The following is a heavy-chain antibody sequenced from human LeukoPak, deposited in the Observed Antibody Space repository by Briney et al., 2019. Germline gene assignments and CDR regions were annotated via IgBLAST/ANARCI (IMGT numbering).Heavy chain of an antibody. V-gene: IGHV3-53*01. D-gene: IGHD3-10*01. J-gene: IGHJ4*02. Sequence: GGSLRLSCAASGFTVIDNYMTWVRQAPGKGLEWVSVIYSGGSTYYADSVKGRFTISRDNSKNTLYLQMNSLRAEDTAVYYCARDGPPGVFDYWGQGTLVTVSS. CDR1: GFTVIDNY. CDR3: ARDGPPGVFDY. CDR2: IYSGGST.